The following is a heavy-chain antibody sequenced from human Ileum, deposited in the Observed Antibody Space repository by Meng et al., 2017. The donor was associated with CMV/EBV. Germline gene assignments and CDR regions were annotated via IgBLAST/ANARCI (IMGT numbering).Heavy chain of an antibody. CDR1: GDPISSGSHS. Sequence: QMQLQGSGPGLVKPAETLSLTCTASGDPISSGSHSWAWFRQPPGKRLEWIGSMYFSGIADYNPSLKSRVTISLHATQTQFSLRLTSVTAADSAVYFCARDLTKKWFFYWGQGTLVTVFS. D-gene: IGHD3-22*01. CDR2: MYFSGIA. CDR3: ARDLTKKWFFY. V-gene: IGHV4-39*07. J-gene: IGHJ4*02.